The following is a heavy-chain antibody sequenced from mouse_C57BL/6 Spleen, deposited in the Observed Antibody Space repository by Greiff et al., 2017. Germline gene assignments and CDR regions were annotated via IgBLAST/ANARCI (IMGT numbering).Heavy chain of an antibody. V-gene: IGHV1-64*01. D-gene: IGHD2-4*01. CDR1: GYTFTSYW. J-gene: IGHJ4*01. CDR2: IHPNSGST. CDR3: ARCPIYYDYFYYAMDY. Sequence: QVQLQQSGAELVKPGASVKLSCKASGYTFTSYWMHWVKQRPGQGLEWIGMIHPNSGSTNYNEKFKSKATLTVDKSSSTAYMQLSSLTSEDSAVYYCARCPIYYDYFYYAMDYWGQGTSVTVSS.